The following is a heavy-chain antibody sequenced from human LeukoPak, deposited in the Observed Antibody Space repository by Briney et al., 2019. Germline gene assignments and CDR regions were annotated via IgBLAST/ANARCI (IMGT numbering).Heavy chain of an antibody. J-gene: IGHJ4*02. V-gene: IGHV3-66*01. CDR3: ARDRGYFDN. CDR2: LYSGGSS. CDR1: GFTVSSNY. Sequence: GSLTVSCAASGFTVSSNYMSWVRQAPGKGLEWVSVLYSGGSSYYVESVKGRFTISRDNSKNTLYLQMSSLRAEDTAVYYCARDRGYFDNWGQGTLVTVSS.